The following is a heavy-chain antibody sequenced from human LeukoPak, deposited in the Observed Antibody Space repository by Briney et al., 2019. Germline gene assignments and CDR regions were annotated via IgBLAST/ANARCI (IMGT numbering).Heavy chain of an antibody. Sequence: GGSLRLSCAASGFSVRTTYMSWVRQAPGKRLEWVSVLYTGGGTDHADSVKGRFTISRDNSKNTLSLQMNSLRVEDTAIYYTRSGYRHPYDSWGQGTLVIVSS. CDR1: GFSVRTTY. CDR2: LYTGGGT. D-gene: IGHD3-22*01. V-gene: IGHV3-53*01. CDR3: RSGYRHPYDS. J-gene: IGHJ4*02.